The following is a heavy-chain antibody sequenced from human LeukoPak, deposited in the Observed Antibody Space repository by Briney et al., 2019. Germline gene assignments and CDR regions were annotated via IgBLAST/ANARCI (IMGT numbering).Heavy chain of an antibody. CDR2: ISWDGGST. J-gene: IGHJ1*01. Sequence: PGGSLRLSCAASGFTFDDYTMHWVRQAPGKGLEWVSLISWDGGSTYYADSVKGRFTISRDNSKNSLYLQMNSLRTENTALYYCAKDNGRGNGDYAAEYFQHWGQGTLVTVSS. CDR1: GFTFDDYT. V-gene: IGHV3-43*01. CDR3: AKDNGRGNGDYAAEYFQH. D-gene: IGHD4-17*01.